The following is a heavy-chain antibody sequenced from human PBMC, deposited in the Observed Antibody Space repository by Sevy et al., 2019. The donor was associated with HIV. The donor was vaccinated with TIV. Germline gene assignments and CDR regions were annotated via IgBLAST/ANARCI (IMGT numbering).Heavy chain of an antibody. Sequence: GGSLRLSCAASGFTFSSYSMNWVRQAPGKGLEWVSYISSSSSTIYYADSVKGRFTISRDNAKNPRYLQMKSLRAEDTAVYYCARDDFWSGYYTPHYYYGMDVWGQGTTVTVSS. V-gene: IGHV3-48*01. CDR3: ARDDFWSGYYTPHYYYGMDV. D-gene: IGHD3-3*01. CDR1: GFTFSSYS. J-gene: IGHJ6*02. CDR2: ISSSSSTI.